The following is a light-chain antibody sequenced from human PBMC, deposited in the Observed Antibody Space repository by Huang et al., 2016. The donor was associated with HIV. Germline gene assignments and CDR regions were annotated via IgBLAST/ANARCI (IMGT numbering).Light chain of an antibody. V-gene: IGKV4-1*01. Sequence: DIVMIQSPDSLAVSLGEWATINCKSSQSVLYSSNNKNYLAWYEQKPGQPPKLLIYWASTRESGVPDRFSGGGSGTDVTLTIRSLQAEDVAVYYCQQYYGTPRTFGGGTKVEIK. CDR3: QQYYGTPRT. CDR2: WAS. J-gene: IGKJ4*01. CDR1: QSVLYSSNNKNY.